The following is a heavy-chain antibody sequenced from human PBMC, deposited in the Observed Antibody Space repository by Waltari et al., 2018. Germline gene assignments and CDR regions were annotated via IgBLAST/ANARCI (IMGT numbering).Heavy chain of an antibody. D-gene: IGHD1-26*01. Sequence: EVQLVESGGGLVQPGGSLRLYCAASGFNFSSSSLTWVRHAPGKGLEWVSYIISSISTISYADSVKGRFTISRDNAKNSLYLQMNSLRAEDTAVYYCARGHSGSYGGRAFDIWGQGTMVTVSS. J-gene: IGHJ3*02. CDR1: GFNFSSSS. CDR3: ARGHSGSYGGRAFDI. V-gene: IGHV3-48*04. CDR2: IISSISTI.